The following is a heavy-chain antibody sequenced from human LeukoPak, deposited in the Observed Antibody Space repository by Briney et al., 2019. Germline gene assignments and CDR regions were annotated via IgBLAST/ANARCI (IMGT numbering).Heavy chain of an antibody. CDR2: IYYSGRT. CDR3: ARDRGKGGLPAAINS. V-gene: IGHV4-39*07. D-gene: IGHD2-2*01. J-gene: IGHJ4*02. Sequence: SETLSLTCTVSGGSISSSSHYWGWIRQPPGKGLEWIGSIYYSGRTYDNPSLKSRVTISVDTSKNQFSLKLSSVTAADTAVYYCARDRGKGGLPAAINSWGQGTLVTVSS. CDR1: GGSISSSSHY.